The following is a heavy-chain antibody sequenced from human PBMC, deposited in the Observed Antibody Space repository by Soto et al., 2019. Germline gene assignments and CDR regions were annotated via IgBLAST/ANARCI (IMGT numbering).Heavy chain of an antibody. V-gene: IGHV3-23*01. CDR2: ISGSGDST. CDR1: GFTFSSYA. Sequence: EVQLLESGGGLVQPGGSLRLSCAASGFTFSSYAMNWVRQAPGRGLEWVSVISGSGDSTYYADSVKGQFTISRDNSKNTRYLHMNSLRAEDTAVYYCARCSSGWYFDYWGRGTLVTVSS. D-gene: IGHD6-19*01. CDR3: ARCSSGWYFDY. J-gene: IGHJ4*02.